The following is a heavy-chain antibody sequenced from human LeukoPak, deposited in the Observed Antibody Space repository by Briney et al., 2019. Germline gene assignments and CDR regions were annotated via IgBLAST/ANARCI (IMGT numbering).Heavy chain of an antibody. CDR3: ARGGGLDV. CDR1: GFPFTAHW. D-gene: IGHD3-16*01. CDR2: INHNGNVN. J-gene: IGHJ6*02. V-gene: IGHV3-7*03. Sequence: GGSLRLSCATSGFPFTAHWMSWVRQAPGKGLEWVASINHNGNVNYYVDSVKGRFTISRDNAKNSLYLQMSNLRAEDTAVYFCARGGGLDVWGQGATVTVSS.